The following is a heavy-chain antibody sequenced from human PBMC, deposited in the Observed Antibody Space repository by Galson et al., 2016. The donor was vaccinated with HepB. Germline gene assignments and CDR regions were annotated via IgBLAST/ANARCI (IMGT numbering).Heavy chain of an antibody. Sequence: CAISGDSVSNNIAAWNWIRQSPSRGLEWLGRAYYRSDWYNDYAGSVRSRITINPDTSKNQFFLQLNSVTPEDTAVYYCARAGGLNENFHFDYWGQGTLVTVSS. J-gene: IGHJ4*02. V-gene: IGHV6-1*01. CDR2: AYYRSDWYN. CDR3: ARAGGLNENFHFDY. D-gene: IGHD1-1*01. CDR1: GDSVSNNIAA.